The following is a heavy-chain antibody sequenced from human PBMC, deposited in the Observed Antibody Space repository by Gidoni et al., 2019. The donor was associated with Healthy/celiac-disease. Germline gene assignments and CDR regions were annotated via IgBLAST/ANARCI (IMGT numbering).Heavy chain of an antibody. CDR3: AKWGDYGGFDY. V-gene: IGHV3-23*01. CDR1: GFTFSSYA. D-gene: IGHD4-17*01. Sequence: AASGFTFSSYAMSWVRQAPGKGLEWVSSISGSGGSTYYADSVKGRFTISRDNSKNTLYLQMNSLRAEDTAVYYCAKWGDYGGFDYWGQGTLVTVSS. CDR2: ISGSGGST. J-gene: IGHJ4*02.